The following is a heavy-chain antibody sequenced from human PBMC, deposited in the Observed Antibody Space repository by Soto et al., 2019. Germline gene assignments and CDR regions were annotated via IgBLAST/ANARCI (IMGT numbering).Heavy chain of an antibody. CDR2: ISYNGSNE. J-gene: IGHJ6*02. Sequence: QVQLVESGGGVVQPGRSLRLSCAASGFTFSSYAIHWVRQAPGKGLEWVAVISYNGSNEYYADSVKGRFTISRDKSKNALYLQMNSLRSEDTAVYYCARGVRPSTLPYDKYYYYGMDVWGQGTTVTVSS. CDR3: ARGVRPSTLPYDKYYYYGMDV. CDR1: GFTFSSYA. V-gene: IGHV3-30-3*01. D-gene: IGHD3-9*01.